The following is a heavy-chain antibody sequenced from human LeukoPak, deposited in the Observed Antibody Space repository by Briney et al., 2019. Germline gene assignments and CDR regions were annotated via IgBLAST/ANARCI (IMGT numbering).Heavy chain of an antibody. Sequence: ASVKVSCKASGYTFTSYYMHWVRQAPGQGLEWMGIINPSGGSTSYAQKFQGRVTMTRDTSTSTVYTELSSLRSEDTAVYYCARDGVVVPAATSGDYNWFDPWGQGTLVTVSS. J-gene: IGHJ5*02. CDR1: GYTFTSYY. CDR3: ARDGVVVPAATSGDYNWFDP. V-gene: IGHV1-46*01. CDR2: INPSGGST. D-gene: IGHD2-2*01.